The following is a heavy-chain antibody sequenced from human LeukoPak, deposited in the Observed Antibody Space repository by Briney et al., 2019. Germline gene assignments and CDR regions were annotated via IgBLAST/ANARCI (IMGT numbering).Heavy chain of an antibody. CDR1: GYTFTSYG. D-gene: IGHD3-22*01. Sequence: ASVKVSCKASGYTFTSYGISWVRQAPGQGLEWMGWISAYNGNTNYTQKLQGRVTMTTDTSTSTAYMELRSLRSDDTAVYYCARDLYYYDSSGYYFSYWGQGTLVTVSS. J-gene: IGHJ4*02. CDR3: ARDLYYYDSSGYYFSY. CDR2: ISAYNGNT. V-gene: IGHV1-18*01.